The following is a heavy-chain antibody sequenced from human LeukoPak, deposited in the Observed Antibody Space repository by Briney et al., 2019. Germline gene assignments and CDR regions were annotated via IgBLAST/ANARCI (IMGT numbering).Heavy chain of an antibody. V-gene: IGHV4-30-2*01. CDR2: ISQSGNI. Sequence: SETLSLTCTVSGDSISSGGYSWSWIRQPPGKGLEWIGYIYHIGYISQSGNIYQNPSLKSRVTVSLDTSRNQFSLKLSSVTAADTAVYYCARAGLMMTTYKRWFDPWGQGSLVTVSS. J-gene: IGHJ5*02. CDR1: GDSISSGGYS. D-gene: IGHD4-11*01. CDR3: ARAGLMMTTYKRWFDP.